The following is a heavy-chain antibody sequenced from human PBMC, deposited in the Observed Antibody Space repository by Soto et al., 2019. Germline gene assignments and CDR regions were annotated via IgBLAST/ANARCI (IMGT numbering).Heavy chain of an antibody. V-gene: IGHV3-66*01. CDR1: GFTVSSNY. CDR2: IYSGGST. Sequence: GGSLRLSCAASGFTVSSNYMSWVRQAPGKGLEWVSVIYSGGSTYYADSVKGRFTISRDNSKNTLYLQMNSLRAEDTAVYYCARTDNWNYFYDYWGQGTLVTSPQ. D-gene: IGHD1-7*01. CDR3: ARTDNWNYFYDY. J-gene: IGHJ4*02.